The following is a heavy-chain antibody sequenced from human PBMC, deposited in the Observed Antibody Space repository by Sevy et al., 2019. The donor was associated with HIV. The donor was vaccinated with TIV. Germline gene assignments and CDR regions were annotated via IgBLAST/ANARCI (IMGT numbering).Heavy chain of an antibody. J-gene: IGHJ3*02. CDR3: TTNDVFDI. CDR2: IKTKADGGPT. Sequence: GGSLRLSCAASGFTLSNAWMSWVRQAPGKGLEGVGRIKTKADGGPTDYAAPVKDRFTISRDDSKNTVYLQMNSLKIEDTAVYYCTTNDVFDIWGQGTMVTVSS. V-gene: IGHV3-15*01. CDR1: GFTLSNAW.